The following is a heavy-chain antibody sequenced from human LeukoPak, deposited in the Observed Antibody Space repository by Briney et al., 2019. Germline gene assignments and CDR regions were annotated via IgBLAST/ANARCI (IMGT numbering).Heavy chain of an antibody. Sequence: GGSLRLSCAASGFTVSSNYMSWVRQAPGKGLEWVSAISGSGGSTYYADSVKGRFAISRDNSKNTLYLQMNSLRAEDTAVYYCAVVPAAIWGQGTLVTVSS. V-gene: IGHV3-23*01. CDR3: AVVPAAI. J-gene: IGHJ4*02. D-gene: IGHD2-2*02. CDR1: GFTVSSNY. CDR2: ISGSGGST.